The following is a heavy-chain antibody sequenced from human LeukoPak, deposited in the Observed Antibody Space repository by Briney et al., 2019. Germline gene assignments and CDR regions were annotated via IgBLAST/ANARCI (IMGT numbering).Heavy chain of an antibody. CDR3: ARGVGYSSGWYWFDP. Sequence: ASVKVSCKASGYTFTGYYMRWVRQAPGQGLEWMGRINPNSGGTNYAQKFQGRVTMTRDTSISTAYMELSRLRSDDTVVYYCARGVGYSSGWYWFDPWGQGTLVTVSS. V-gene: IGHV1-2*05. CDR1: GYTFTGYY. J-gene: IGHJ5*02. CDR2: INPNSGGT. D-gene: IGHD6-19*01.